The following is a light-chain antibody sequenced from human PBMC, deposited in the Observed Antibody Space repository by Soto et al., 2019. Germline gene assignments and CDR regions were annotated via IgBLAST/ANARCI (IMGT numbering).Light chain of an antibody. J-gene: IGLJ1*01. CDR3: SSYSTTYTYV. CDR2: EVS. V-gene: IGLV2-14*01. CDR1: SSDVGNFKY. Sequence: QSVLTQPASVSGSPGQSITISCTGTSSDVGNFKYVSWYQQHPGKVPRLMLYEVSNRPSGVSNRFSGSKSGNTASLTISGPQAEDEADYYCSSYSTTYTYVFGSGTKVTVL.